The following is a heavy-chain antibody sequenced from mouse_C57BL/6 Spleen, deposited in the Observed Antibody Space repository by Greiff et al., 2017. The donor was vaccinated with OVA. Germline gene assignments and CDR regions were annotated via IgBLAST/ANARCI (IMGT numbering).Heavy chain of an antibody. D-gene: IGHD2-4*01. CDR2: IHPNSGST. V-gene: IGHV1-64*01. Sequence: QVQLQQPGAELVKPGASVKLSCKASGYTFTSYWMHWVKQRPGQGLEWIGMIHPNSGSTNYNEKFKSKATLTVDKSSSTAYMQLSSLTSEDSAVYFCARSSDYDNAMDYWGQGTSVTVSS. CDR3: ARSSDYDNAMDY. J-gene: IGHJ4*01. CDR1: GYTFTSYW.